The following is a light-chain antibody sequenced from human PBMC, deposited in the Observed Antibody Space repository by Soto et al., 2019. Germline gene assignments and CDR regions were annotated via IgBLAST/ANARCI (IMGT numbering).Light chain of an antibody. J-gene: IGKJ5*01. V-gene: IGKV3-20*01. CDR2: GAS. Sequence: EIVLTQSPGTLSLSPGERATLSCRASQSVSSSYLAWYQQKPGQAPRLLIYGASSRATGIPDRFSGSGSGTDFTLTISILELEDFEVYYCQQYGSSPLVTFGQGTRLEIK. CDR1: QSVSSSY. CDR3: QQYGSSPLVT.